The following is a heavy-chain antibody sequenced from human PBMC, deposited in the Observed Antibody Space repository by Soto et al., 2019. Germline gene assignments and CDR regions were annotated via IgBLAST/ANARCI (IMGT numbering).Heavy chain of an antibody. V-gene: IGHV3-23*01. CDR2: ISGSGGST. Sequence: GGATRXSCAACGXXXXSYAMXWVXQAPGKGLEWVSAISGSGGSTYYADSLKGRFTISRDNSKNTLYLQMNSLRAEDTAVYYCAKADSSSWFDYWGQGTLVTVSS. J-gene: IGHJ4*02. D-gene: IGHD6-13*01. CDR1: GXXXXSYA. CDR3: AKADSSSWFDY.